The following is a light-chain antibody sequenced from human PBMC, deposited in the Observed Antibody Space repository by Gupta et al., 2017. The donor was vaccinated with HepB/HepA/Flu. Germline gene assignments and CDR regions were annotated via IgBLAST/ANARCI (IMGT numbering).Light chain of an antibody. V-gene: IGKV2-28*01. Sequence: VMTQSPLSLSVTPGEPASISCTSSQSLLHVDGNNYLDWYLQKPGQSPQLLIFLNSKRAYGGTDRFRGSGEEKEFILKSSRGEDGDGGVYCDSQGLSSMTFGQGTKVEIK. CDR1: QSLLHVDGNNY. CDR3: SQGLSSMT. CDR2: LNS. J-gene: IGKJ1*01.